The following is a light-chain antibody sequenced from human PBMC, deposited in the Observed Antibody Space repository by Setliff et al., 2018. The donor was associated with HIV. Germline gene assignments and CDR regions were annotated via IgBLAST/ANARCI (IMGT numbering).Light chain of an antibody. CDR3: SSYTSTSTVI. Sequence: QSALAQPASVSGSPGQSITISCTGSSNDVGGYNYVSWYQQRPGKAPKLMISEVSNRPSGVSNRFSGSKFGNTASLTISGLQAEDEADYYCSSYTSTSTVIFGGGTKVTVL. CDR1: SNDVGGYNY. V-gene: IGLV2-14*01. CDR2: EVS. J-gene: IGLJ2*01.